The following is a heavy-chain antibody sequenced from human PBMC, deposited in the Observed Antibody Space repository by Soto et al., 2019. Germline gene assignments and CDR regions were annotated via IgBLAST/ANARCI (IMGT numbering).Heavy chain of an antibody. CDR3: ARAYCSGGSCYLDAFDI. V-gene: IGHV3-21*01. CDR1: GFTFSSYS. D-gene: IGHD2-15*01. J-gene: IGHJ3*02. Sequence: EVQLVESGGGLVKPGGSLRLSCAASGFTFSSYSMNWVRQAPGKGLEWVSSISSSSSYIYYADSVKGRFTISRDNAKNSLYLQMNSPRAEDTAVYYCARAYCSGGSCYLDAFDIWGQGTMVTVSS. CDR2: ISSSSSYI.